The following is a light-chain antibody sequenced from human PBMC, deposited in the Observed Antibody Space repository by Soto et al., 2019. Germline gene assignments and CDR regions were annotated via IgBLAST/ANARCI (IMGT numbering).Light chain of an antibody. V-gene: IGKV3-15*01. CDR2: GAS. J-gene: IGKJ1*01. CDR3: QQDNNWPPWM. Sequence: DIVMTQSPATLSVSPGERATLSCRASQSVSSNLAWYQQKPGQAPRLLIYGASPRAHGIPDRFSGSGSGTEFTLTISSLPSDDFAVYYCQQDNNWPPWMFGQGTKVEIK. CDR1: QSVSSN.